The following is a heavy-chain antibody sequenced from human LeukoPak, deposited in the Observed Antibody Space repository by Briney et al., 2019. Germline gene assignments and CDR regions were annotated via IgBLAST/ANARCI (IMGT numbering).Heavy chain of an antibody. CDR3: ATDLGLQRTNGD. CDR1: GYTLTELS. J-gene: IGHJ4*02. V-gene: IGHV1-24*01. D-gene: IGHD5-18*01. CDR2: FDPEDGET. Sequence: ASVKVSFKVSGYTLTELSMHWVRQAPGKGLEWMGGFDPEDGETIYAQKFQGRVTMTEDTSTDTAYMELSSLRSEDTAVYYCATDLGLQRTNGDWGQGTLVTVSS.